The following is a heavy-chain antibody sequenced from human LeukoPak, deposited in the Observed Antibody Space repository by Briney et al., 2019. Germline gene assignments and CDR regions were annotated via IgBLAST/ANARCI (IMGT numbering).Heavy chain of an antibody. V-gene: IGHV3-23*01. CDR2: ISGSGGST. CDR3: AKDRAPATAWDY. CDR1: GNYW. Sequence: GGSLRLSCAASGNYWMHWVRQAPGKGLEWVSAISGSGGSTYYADSVKGRFTISRDNSKNTLYLQMNSLRAEDTAVYYCAKDRAPATAWDYWGQGTLVTVSS. J-gene: IGHJ4*02. D-gene: IGHD2-2*01.